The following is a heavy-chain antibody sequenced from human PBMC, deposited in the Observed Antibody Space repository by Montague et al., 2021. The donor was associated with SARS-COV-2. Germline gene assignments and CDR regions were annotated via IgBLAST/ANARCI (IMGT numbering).Heavy chain of an antibody. CDR3: ATRTRYPQNDFGF. V-gene: IGHV4-59*04. J-gene: IGHJ4*02. CDR2: IYNGGTT. Sequence: SETLSLTCSVSGGSINSYYWSWIRQSPGKGLEWIGNIYNGGTTFYNPSLKSRVTIFVDTSKNQFSLKLSSVTAADTAVYYCATRTRYPQNDFGFWGQGTLVTVSS. CDR1: GGSINSYY. D-gene: IGHD2-15*01.